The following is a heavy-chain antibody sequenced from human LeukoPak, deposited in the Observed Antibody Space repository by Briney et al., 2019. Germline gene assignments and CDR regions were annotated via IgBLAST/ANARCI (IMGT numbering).Heavy chain of an antibody. D-gene: IGHD3-22*01. CDR1: GFTFSNYS. J-gene: IGHJ4*02. V-gene: IGHV3-48*01. CDR2: ISPRSGNI. Sequence: GGSLRLSCAASGFTFSNYSMNWVRQAPGKGLEWLSYISPRSGNIKYADSVKGRFTISRDNVKNSLHLQMNSLRAEDTAKYYCVRGSTGYYYGFEFWGQGTLLTVSS. CDR3: VRGSTGYYYGFEF.